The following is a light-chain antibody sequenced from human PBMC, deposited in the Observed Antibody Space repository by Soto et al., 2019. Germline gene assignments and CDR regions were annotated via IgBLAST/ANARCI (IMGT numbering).Light chain of an antibody. CDR2: EVN. J-gene: IGLJ2*01. CDR1: SSDVGAYNY. V-gene: IGLV2-8*01. CDR3: SSYAGSNNLL. Sequence: QSALTQSPSASGSPGQSVTISCTGTSSDVGAYNYVSWYQQYPGKAPKLIIYEVNKRPSGVPDRFSGSKSGNTASLTVSGLQDDDESDYYCSSYAGSNNLLFGGGTKLTVL.